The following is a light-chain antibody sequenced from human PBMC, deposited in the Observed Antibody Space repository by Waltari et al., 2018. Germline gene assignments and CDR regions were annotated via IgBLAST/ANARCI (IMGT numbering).Light chain of an antibody. J-gene: IGKJ2*01. V-gene: IGKV3-15*01. Sequence: EVLMTQSPATLSVSPGERATLSCRASQSIARNLAWYQQKPGQAPRILIYGASTRATDVPDRFSGSGSGTEFTLTLSSLQSEDFAVYYCQQYNHWRTFGQGTKLEIK. CDR2: GAS. CDR1: QSIARN. CDR3: QQYNHWRT.